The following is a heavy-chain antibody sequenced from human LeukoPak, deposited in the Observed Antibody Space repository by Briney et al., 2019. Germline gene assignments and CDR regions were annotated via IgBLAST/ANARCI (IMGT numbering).Heavy chain of an antibody. J-gene: IGHJ5*02. CDR2: LTGYGGA. V-gene: IGHV3-23*01. Sequence: PGGSLRLSCEASGLIFTNYAMMWVRQAPGKGLRWISTLTGYGGAYYADSGEGRFIISRDISKNTMFLQMYSLRAEDTAVYHCAKGAAAGKVDWFDPWGQGTLVTVSS. CDR1: GLIFTNYA. D-gene: IGHD6-13*01. CDR3: AKGAAAGKVDWFDP.